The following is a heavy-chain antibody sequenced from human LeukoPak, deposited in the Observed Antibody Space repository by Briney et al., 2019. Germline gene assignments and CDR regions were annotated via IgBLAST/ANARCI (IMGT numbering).Heavy chain of an antibody. Sequence: SETLSLTCTVSGGSISSYYWSWIRQPAGKGLEWIGRIYTSGSTNYNPSLKSRVTMSVDTSKNQFSLKLSSVTAADTAVYYCARDFSSRYNWNYSGGGWFDPWGQGTLVTVSS. D-gene: IGHD1-7*01. V-gene: IGHV4-4*07. J-gene: IGHJ5*02. CDR3: ARDFSSRYNWNYSGGGWFDP. CDR1: GGSISSYY. CDR2: IYTSGST.